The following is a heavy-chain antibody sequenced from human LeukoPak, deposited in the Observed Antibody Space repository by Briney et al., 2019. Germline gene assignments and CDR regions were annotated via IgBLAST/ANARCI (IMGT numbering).Heavy chain of an antibody. CDR3: AKDRDYYASLDY. CDR1: GFSFDDYA. J-gene: IGHJ4*02. CDR2: ISWNSGSI. Sequence: GGSLRLSCAASGFSFDDYAMHWVRQAPGKGLEWVSGISWNSGSIGYADSVRGRFTISRDNAKNSLYLQMNSLRAEDTALYYCAKDRDYYASLDYWGQGTLATVSS. D-gene: IGHD3-10*01. V-gene: IGHV3-9*01.